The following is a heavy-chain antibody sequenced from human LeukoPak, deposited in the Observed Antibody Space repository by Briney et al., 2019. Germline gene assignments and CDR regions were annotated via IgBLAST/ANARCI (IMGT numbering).Heavy chain of an antibody. CDR3: TKAGVVGAKAGFDN. CDR1: GFTFSSYA. D-gene: IGHD1-26*01. V-gene: IGHV3-21*01. J-gene: IGHJ4*02. CDR2: ITSSSTYT. Sequence: GGSLRFSCAASGFTFSSYAMSWVRQAPGKALEWVSSITSSSTYTYYADSVKGRYTISRDNAKNSLDLQMNNLRDEDTAIYYCTKAGVVGAKAGFDNWGQGTLVTVSS.